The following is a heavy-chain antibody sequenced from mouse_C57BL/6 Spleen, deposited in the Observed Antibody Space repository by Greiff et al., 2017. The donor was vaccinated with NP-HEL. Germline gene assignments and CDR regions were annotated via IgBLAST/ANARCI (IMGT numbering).Heavy chain of an antibody. D-gene: IGHD2-1*01. V-gene: IGHV1-55*01. CDR3: ARRGYYGNLFDY. J-gene: IGHJ2*01. CDR1: GYTFTSYW. CDR2: IYPGSGST. Sequence: QVQLKQPGAELVKPGASVKMSCKASGYTFTSYWITWVKQRPGQGLEWIGDIYPGSGSTNYNEKFKSKATLTVDTSSSTAYMQLSSLTSEDSAVYYCARRGYYGNLFDYWGQGTTLTVSS.